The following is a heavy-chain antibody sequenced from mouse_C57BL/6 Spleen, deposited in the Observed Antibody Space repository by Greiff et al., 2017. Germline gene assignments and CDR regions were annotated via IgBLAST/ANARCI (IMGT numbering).Heavy chain of an antibody. CDR2: IDPSDSYT. CDR1: GYTFTSYW. J-gene: IGHJ3*01. CDR3: ASYYYGSSWFAY. D-gene: IGHD1-1*01. Sequence: QVQLQQPGAELVMPGASVKLSCKASGYTFTSYWMHWVKQRPGQGLEWIGEIDPSDSYTNYNQKFKGKATLTVDKSSSTAYMQLRSLTSEDSAVYYCASYYYGSSWFAYWGQGTLVTVSA. V-gene: IGHV1-69*01.